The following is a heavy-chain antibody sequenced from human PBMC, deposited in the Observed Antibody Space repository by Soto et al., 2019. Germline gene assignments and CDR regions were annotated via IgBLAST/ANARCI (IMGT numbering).Heavy chain of an antibody. V-gene: IGHV1-69*02. CDR1: GGTFSSYT. CDR2: IIPILGIA. D-gene: IGHD6-6*01. Sequence: QVQLVQSGAEVKKPGSSVKVSCKASGGTFSSYTISWVRQAPGQGLEWMGRIIPILGIANYAQKFQGRVMITADKSPSTAYMELRSLRSEDTAVYYCARAGYSSSNPIDYWGQGTLVTVSS. CDR3: ARAGYSSSNPIDY. J-gene: IGHJ4*02.